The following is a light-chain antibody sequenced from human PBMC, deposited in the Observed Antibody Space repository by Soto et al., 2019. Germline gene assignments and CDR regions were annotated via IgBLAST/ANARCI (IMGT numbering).Light chain of an antibody. Sequence: DIVMTQSPLSLPVTPGEPASISCRSSHSLLHSNGYNYLDWYLQKPGQSPQLLIYLGSNRASGVPDRFSGSGSGTDFTRKISRAAAEDVGVYYCMQALQTPRTFGQGTKVEIK. J-gene: IGKJ1*01. V-gene: IGKV2-28*01. CDR2: LGS. CDR1: HSLLHSNGYNY. CDR3: MQALQTPRT.